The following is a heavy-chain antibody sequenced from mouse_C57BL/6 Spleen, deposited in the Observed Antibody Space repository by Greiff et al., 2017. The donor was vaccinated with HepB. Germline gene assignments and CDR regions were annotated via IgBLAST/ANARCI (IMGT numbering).Heavy chain of an antibody. CDR3: ARSSGSSFAWFAY. V-gene: IGHV1-55*01. CDR2: IYPGSGST. D-gene: IGHD1-1*01. J-gene: IGHJ3*01. CDR1: GYTFTSYW. Sequence: QVQLQQSGAELVKPGASVKMSCKASGYTFTSYWITWVKQRPGQGLEWIGDIYPGSGSTNYNEKFKSKATLTVDTSSSTAYMQLSSLTSEDSAVYYCARSSGSSFAWFAYWGQGTLVTVSA.